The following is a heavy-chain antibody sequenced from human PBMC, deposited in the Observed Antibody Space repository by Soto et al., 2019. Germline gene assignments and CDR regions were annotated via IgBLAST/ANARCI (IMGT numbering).Heavy chain of an antibody. J-gene: IGHJ5*02. CDR1: GFSLTTRGVG. V-gene: IGHV2-5*02. CDR3: AHIPNYYQYDWFDP. D-gene: IGHD3-16*01. Sequence: QITLKESGPTLVKPTQTLTLTCTFSGFSLTTRGVGVGWIRQPPGKALECLALIYWDDDKRYSPSLQSRLSTXKXTXXNQVVLTMTNEDPVDTATYYCAHIPNYYQYDWFDPWGQGTLVSVSS. CDR2: IYWDDDK.